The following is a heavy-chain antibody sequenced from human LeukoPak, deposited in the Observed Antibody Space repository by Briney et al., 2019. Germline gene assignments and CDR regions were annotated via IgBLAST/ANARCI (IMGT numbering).Heavy chain of an antibody. J-gene: IGHJ4*02. CDR2: SCHSGST. V-gene: IGHV4-4*02. CDR3: ARVLSSGWYGGYFDY. Sequence: SETLSLTCAVSGGSISSCNWWCWVRQPPGKGLEWTGVSCHSGSTNYNPSLKSRVTISVDKSKNQFSLKLSSVTAADTAVYYCARVLSSGWYGGYFDYWGQGTLVTVSS. CDR1: GGSISSCNW. D-gene: IGHD6-19*01.